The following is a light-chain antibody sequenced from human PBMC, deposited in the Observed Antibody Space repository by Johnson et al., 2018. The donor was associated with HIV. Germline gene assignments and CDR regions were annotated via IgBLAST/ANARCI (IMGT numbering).Light chain of an antibody. CDR1: SANIGNNY. Sequence: QSVLTQPPSVSAAPGQKVTISCSGSSANIGNNYVSWYQQLPGTAPKLLIYENNKRPSGIPDRFSGSKSGTSATLGSTRLQPGDEADYYCGTFDSSLSAGGVFGTGTKVTVL. CDR3: GTFDSSLSAGGV. V-gene: IGLV1-51*02. J-gene: IGLJ1*01. CDR2: ENN.